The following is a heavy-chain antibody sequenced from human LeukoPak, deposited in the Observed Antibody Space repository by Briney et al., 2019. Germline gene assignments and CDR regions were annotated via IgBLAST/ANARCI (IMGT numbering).Heavy chain of an antibody. J-gene: IGHJ4*02. D-gene: IGHD2-21*02. CDR3: ASGAYCGGDCYSGSDY. CDR2: IYYSGST. Sequence: SETLSLTCTVPGGSISSGDYYWSWIRQPPGKGLEWIGYIYYSGSTYYNPSLKSRVTISVDTSKNQFSLKLSSVTAADTAVYYCASGAYCGGDCYSGSDYWGQGTLVTVSS. V-gene: IGHV4-30-4*01. CDR1: GGSISSGDYY.